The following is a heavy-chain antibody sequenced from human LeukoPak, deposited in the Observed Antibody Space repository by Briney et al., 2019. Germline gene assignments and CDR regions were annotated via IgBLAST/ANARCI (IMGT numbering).Heavy chain of an antibody. CDR2: INWNGGST. CDR1: GFTFDDYG. Sequence: GGSLRPSCAASGFTFDDYGMSWVRQAPGKGLEWVSGINWNGGSTGYADSVKGRFTISRDNAKNSLYLQMNSLRAEDTALYYCARAANMVRGVIYFDYWGQGTLVTVSS. D-gene: IGHD3-10*01. V-gene: IGHV3-20*04. CDR3: ARAANMVRGVIYFDY. J-gene: IGHJ4*02.